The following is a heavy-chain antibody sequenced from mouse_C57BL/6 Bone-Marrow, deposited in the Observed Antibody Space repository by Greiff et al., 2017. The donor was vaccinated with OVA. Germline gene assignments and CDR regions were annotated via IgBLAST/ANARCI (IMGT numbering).Heavy chain of an antibody. CDR1: GYTFTSYG. V-gene: IGHV1-81*01. CDR3: AREGYYFDY. J-gene: IGHJ2*01. CDR2: IYPRSGNT. Sequence: LQESGAELARPGASVKLSCKASGYTFTSYGISWVKQRTGQGLEWIGEIYPRSGNTYYNEKFKGKATLTADKSSSTAYMELRSLTSEDSAVDFCAREGYYFDYWGQGTTLTVSS.